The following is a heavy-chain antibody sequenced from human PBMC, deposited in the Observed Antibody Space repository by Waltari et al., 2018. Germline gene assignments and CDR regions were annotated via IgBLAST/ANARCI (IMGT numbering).Heavy chain of an antibody. CDR1: GFTFSSYW. V-gene: IGHV3-74*01. J-gene: IGHJ4*02. CDR2: SNSDGSST. CDR3: ARASGWGWGEADY. D-gene: IGHD3-10*01. Sequence: EVQLVESGGGLVQPGGSLRLSCAASGFTFSSYWMHWVRQAPGKGLVWVSRSNSDGSSTSYADSVKCRFTISRDNAKNTLYLQMNSLRAEDTAVYYCARASGWGWGEADYWGQGTLVTVSS.